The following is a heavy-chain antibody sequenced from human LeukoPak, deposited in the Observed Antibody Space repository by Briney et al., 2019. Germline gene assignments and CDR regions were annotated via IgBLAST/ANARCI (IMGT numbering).Heavy chain of an antibody. CDR3: ARPVGIAPLNWFDP. Sequence: ASVKVSCKASGYTFTGYYMHWVRQAPGQGLEWMGWINPNSGGTNYAQKFQGRVTMTRDTSISTAYMELSRLRSDDTAVYYCARPVGIAPLNWFDPWRQAPLVTVSS. J-gene: IGHJ5*02. CDR2: INPNSGGT. D-gene: IGHD6-13*01. V-gene: IGHV1-2*02. CDR1: GYTFTGYY.